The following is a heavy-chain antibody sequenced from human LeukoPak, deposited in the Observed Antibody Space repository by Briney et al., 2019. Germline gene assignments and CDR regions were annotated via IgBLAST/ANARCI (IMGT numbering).Heavy chain of an antibody. CDR1: GASISGHY. Sequence: SETLSLTCHVSGASISGHYWSWIRHPAGKSLEWIGRIHTSGSPIYNPSLSSRVTMSVDTSKGQFSLTMNSLTAADTAIYYCARQRLDGDILGFDWWGQGTLVTVSS. D-gene: IGHD2-21*01. V-gene: IGHV4-4*07. CDR3: ARQRLDGDILGFDW. J-gene: IGHJ4*02. CDR2: IHTSGSP.